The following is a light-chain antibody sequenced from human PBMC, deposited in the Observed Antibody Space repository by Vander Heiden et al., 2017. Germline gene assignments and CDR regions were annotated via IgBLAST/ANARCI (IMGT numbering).Light chain of an antibody. V-gene: IGLV1-51*02. CDR2: DND. Sequence: QSVLTQPPSVSAAPGQTVTISCNGSSFNIGSNYVSWYQQVPGTAPGLLISDNDKRPSGIPDRFSGSKSGTSATLAITGLQTGDEADYFCGTWDNSLSISVFGGGTKLTVL. CDR3: GTWDNSLSISV. J-gene: IGLJ3*02. CDR1: SFNIGSNY.